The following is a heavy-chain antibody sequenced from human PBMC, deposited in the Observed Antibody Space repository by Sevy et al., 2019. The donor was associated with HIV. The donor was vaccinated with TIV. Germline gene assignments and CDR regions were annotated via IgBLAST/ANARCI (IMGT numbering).Heavy chain of an antibody. CDR2: ISWNSGSI. CDR1: GFTFDDYV. V-gene: IGHV3-9*03. CDR3: AKISGGSGSKESAFDI. Sequence: GGSLRLSCAASGFTFDDYVMHWVRQAPGKGLEWVSGISWNSGSIGYADSVKGRFTISRDNAKNSLYLQMNSLRAEDMALYYCAKISGGSGSKESAFDIWGQGTMVTVSS. J-gene: IGHJ3*02. D-gene: IGHD3-10*01.